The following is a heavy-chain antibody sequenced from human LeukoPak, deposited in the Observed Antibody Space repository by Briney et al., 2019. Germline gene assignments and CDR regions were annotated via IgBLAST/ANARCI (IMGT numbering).Heavy chain of an antibody. D-gene: IGHD4-17*01. CDR1: GFTFSDYG. J-gene: IGHJ4*02. V-gene: IGHV3-30*18. CDR2: ISYDGSNK. CDR3: AKLYGDYDY. Sequence: GGSLRLSCAASGFTFSDYGLHWVRQAPGKGLEWVAVISYDGSNKYYADPVKGRFTTSRDNSKNTLYLQMDSLRPEDTAMYYCAKLYGDYDYWGQGTLVTVSS.